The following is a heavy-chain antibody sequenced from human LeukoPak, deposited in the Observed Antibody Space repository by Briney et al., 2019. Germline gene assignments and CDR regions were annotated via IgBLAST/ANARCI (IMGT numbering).Heavy chain of an antibody. CDR1: GFTFSIYN. CDR2: NSYGSSTI. J-gene: IGHJ4*02. Sequence: GGSLGLSCAASGFTFSIYNMNWVRQGPGKGLEWVAYNSYGSSTIYYADSVKGRFTISRDNAKNSLYLQVNSLRAEDTAVYYCARDSSASYPYLDFWGQGTLVTVSS. V-gene: IGHV3-48*04. CDR3: ARDSSASYPYLDF. D-gene: IGHD3-22*01.